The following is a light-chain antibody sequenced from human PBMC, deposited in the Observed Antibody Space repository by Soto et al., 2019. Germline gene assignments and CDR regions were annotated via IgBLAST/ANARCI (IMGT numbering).Light chain of an antibody. Sequence: TQPAPLSRAPGQSITLSCPRNTSDLGGYNYVSWYQHHPGKAPELMIYDVTNRPSGVSHRFSGSKSGNSASLTISGLQAEDEADYYCSSYTGSSPSYVFGAGTKVTVL. V-gene: IGLV2-14*03. CDR2: DVT. CDR1: TSDLGGYNY. J-gene: IGLJ1*01. CDR3: SSYTGSSPSYV.